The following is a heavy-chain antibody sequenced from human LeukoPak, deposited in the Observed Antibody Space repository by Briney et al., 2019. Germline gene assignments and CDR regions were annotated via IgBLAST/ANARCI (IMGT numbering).Heavy chain of an antibody. CDR2: IYYSGST. V-gene: IGHV4-39*01. J-gene: IGHJ3*02. D-gene: IGHD2-2*01. CDR1: GSSISSSSYY. CDR3: ALWYQLLVPHIDPVRFDI. Sequence: PSETLSLTCTVSGSSISSSSYYWGWIRQPPGKGLEWIGSIYYSGSTYYNPSLKSRVTISVDTSKNQFSLKLSSVTAADTAVYYRALWYQLLVPHIDPVRFDIWGQGTMVTVSS.